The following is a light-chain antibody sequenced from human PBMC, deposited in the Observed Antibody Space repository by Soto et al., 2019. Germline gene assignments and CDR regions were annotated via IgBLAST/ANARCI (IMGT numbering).Light chain of an antibody. CDR2: KAS. J-gene: IGKJ1*01. CDR1: QNINSW. V-gene: IGKV1-5*03. Sequence: DIQMTQSPSTLSASVGDGVTITCRASQNINSWLAWYQQKPGKAPKLLIYKASTLESGVPSRFSGSGSGTEFTLTISSLQPDDFATYYCQQYDHYSRTFGQGTKVEIK. CDR3: QQYDHYSRT.